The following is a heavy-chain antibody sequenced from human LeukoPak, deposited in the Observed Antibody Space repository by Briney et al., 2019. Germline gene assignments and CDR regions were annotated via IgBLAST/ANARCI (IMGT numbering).Heavy chain of an antibody. CDR3: ARDPFDWLLPKQFDY. CDR2: ISSSSSHI. CDR1: AFTFSSYS. V-gene: IGHV3-21*01. J-gene: IGHJ4*02. Sequence: GGSLRLSCPPSAFTFSSYSMNWVRQAPGQGLDWVSSISSSSSHIYYADSVKGRFTISRDNAKNSLYLQMNSLRAEDTAVYYCARDPFDWLLPKQFDYWGQGTLVTVSS. D-gene: IGHD3-9*01.